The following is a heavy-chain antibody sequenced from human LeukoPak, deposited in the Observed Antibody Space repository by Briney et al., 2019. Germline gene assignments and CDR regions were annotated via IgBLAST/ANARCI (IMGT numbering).Heavy chain of an antibody. CDR2: ISSSSSTI. V-gene: IGHV3-48*01. CDR3: ARLSSWTDRYFDY. Sequence: PGGSLRLSCAASGFTFSSYSMNWVRQAPGKGLEWVSYISSSSSTIYYADSVKGRFTISRDNAKNSLYLQMNSLRAEDTAVYYCARLSSWTDRYFDYWGQGTLVTVSS. CDR1: GFTFSSYS. D-gene: IGHD6-13*01. J-gene: IGHJ4*02.